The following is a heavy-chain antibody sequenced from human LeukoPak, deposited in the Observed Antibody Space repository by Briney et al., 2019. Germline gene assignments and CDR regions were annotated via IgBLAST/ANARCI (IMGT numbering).Heavy chain of an antibody. J-gene: IGHJ4*02. CDR1: GFTFSSDA. CDR3: AKGPQLYSGYHPDY. V-gene: IGHV3-23*01. CDR2: ITGSDDTT. D-gene: IGHD5-12*01. Sequence: PGGSLRLXCAASGFTFSSDAMTWVRQAPGEGLEWVSTITGSDDTTYYADSVKGRFTISRDYSKNTVHLQPNNLRAEDTAMYYCAKGPQLYSGYHPDYWGQGTLVTVSS.